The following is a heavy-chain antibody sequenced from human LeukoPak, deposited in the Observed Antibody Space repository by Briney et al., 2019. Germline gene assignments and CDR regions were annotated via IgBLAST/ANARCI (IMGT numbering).Heavy chain of an antibody. D-gene: IGHD6-19*01. CDR3: AREYTLYRSGWFLDY. J-gene: IGHJ4*02. CDR1: GGSIGSNNYY. CDR2: IDYSGST. Sequence: SETLSLTCTVSGGSIGSNNYYWGWIRQPPGKGLEWIGSIDYSGSTYYNPSLKSRATISIDTSKNQFSLKLSSVTAADTAVYYCAREYTLYRSGWFLDYWGQGTVVTVSS. V-gene: IGHV4-39*07.